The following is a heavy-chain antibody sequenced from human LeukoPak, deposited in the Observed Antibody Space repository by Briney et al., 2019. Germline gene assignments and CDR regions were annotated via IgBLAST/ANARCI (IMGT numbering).Heavy chain of an antibody. J-gene: IGHJ6*03. CDR2: ISSSSSTI. D-gene: IGHD5/OR15-5a*01. V-gene: IGHV3-48*04. Sequence: GGSLRLSCAASGFTFSSYSMNWVRQAPGKGLEWVSYISSSSSTIYYADSVKGRFTISRDNAKNSLYLQMNSLRAEDTAVYYCARDRSTYYYMDVWGKGTTVTVSS. CDR3: ARDRSTYYYMDV. CDR1: GFTFSSYS.